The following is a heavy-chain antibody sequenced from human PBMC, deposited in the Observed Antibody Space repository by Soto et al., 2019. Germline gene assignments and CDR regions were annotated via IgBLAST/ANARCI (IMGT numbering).Heavy chain of an antibody. CDR3: ARESGENWTYEAH. CDR2: ITVNGNT. J-gene: IGHJ1*01. CDR1: GAYISDFS. V-gene: IGHV4-4*07. D-gene: IGHD1-7*01. Sequence: QVQQLESGPGLVKPWDTLSLTCTVSGAYISDFSWCWIRQPAGKGLEWIGRITVNGNTQYNPSFRSRVTMSMETARNQFSLNLQSATAADTALYYCARESGENWTYEAHWGQGTLVTVSS.